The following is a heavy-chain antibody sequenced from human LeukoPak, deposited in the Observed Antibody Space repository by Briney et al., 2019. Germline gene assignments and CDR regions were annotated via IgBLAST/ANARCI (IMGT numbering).Heavy chain of an antibody. Sequence: GGSLRLSCAASGFTFSSSAMSWVRQAPGKGLEWVSAISNNGGYTYYADSVQGRFTISRDNSKNTLYLQMNSLRAEDTAVYYCARDSHAPDIDMVSCYFDYWGQGTLVTVSS. CDR1: GFTFSSSA. V-gene: IGHV3-23*01. J-gene: IGHJ4*02. CDR2: ISNNGGYT. D-gene: IGHD5-12*01. CDR3: ARDSHAPDIDMVSCYFDY.